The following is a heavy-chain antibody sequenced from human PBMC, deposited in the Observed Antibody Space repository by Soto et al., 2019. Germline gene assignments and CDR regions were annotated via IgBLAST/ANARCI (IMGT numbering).Heavy chain of an antibody. J-gene: IGHJ5*02. V-gene: IGHV3-21*01. CDR1: GFTLSDYS. CDR3: ARARVAAANWFDP. CDR2: ISSYSTSI. D-gene: IGHD3-10*01. Sequence: EVQLVESGGGLVTPGGSLRLSCAASGFTLSDYSMTWVRQAPGKGLEWVSSISSYSTSIYYADSVKGRFTISRDNAKNSLYLQMNSLRAEDAAVYYCARARVAAANWFDPWGQGTLVTVSS.